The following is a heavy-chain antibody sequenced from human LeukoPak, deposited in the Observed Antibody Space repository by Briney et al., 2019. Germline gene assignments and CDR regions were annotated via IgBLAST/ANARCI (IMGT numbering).Heavy chain of an antibody. CDR2: ISSSSSYI. V-gene: IGHV3-21*01. D-gene: IGHD3-22*01. CDR1: GFTFSSYS. Sequence: GGSLRLSCAASGFTFSSYSMNWVRQAPGKGLEWVSSISSSSSYIYYADSVKGRFTISRDNAKNSLYLQMNSLRAEDTAVHYCARDRSSGPAFDYWGQGTLVTVSS. J-gene: IGHJ4*02. CDR3: ARDRSSGPAFDY.